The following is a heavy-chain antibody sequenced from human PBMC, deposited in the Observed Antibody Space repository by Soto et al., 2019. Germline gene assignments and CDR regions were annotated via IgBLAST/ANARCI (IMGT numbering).Heavy chain of an antibody. CDR3: ARQGGNKFDF. D-gene: IGHD3-16*01. J-gene: IGHJ4*02. Sequence: QLQLQESGPGLVKPSETLSLSCTVSGDSVISDHYYWAWVRQPPGKGLEWIGNVHYRGNTYQNPSLKSRVTITVDTSSNQVSRTLTSVTAADTSVYYCARQGGNKFDFWGQGTLVTVSS. V-gene: IGHV4-39*01. CDR1: GDSVISDHYY. CDR2: VHYRGNT.